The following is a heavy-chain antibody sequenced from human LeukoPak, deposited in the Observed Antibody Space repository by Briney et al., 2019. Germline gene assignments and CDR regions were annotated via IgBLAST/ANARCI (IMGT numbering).Heavy chain of an antibody. CDR1: GFTFSSYR. J-gene: IGHJ4*02. D-gene: IGHD3-22*01. Sequence: PGGSLRLTCAASGFTFSSYRMHWVRQAGGKGLDGVSSISISRSYIFFADSVKGRFTISRNNAKNSLYLQINSLRAEDTAVYYCAKDYYESSGDSGYFDYWGQGTLVTVSS. CDR3: AKDYYESSGDSGYFDY. CDR2: ISISRSYI. V-gene: IGHV3-21*01.